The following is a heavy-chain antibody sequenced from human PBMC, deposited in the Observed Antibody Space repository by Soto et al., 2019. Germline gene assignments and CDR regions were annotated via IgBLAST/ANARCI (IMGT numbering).Heavy chain of an antibody. J-gene: IGHJ4*02. CDR3: TRACIGTGTTGPPDY. CDR1: GFTFGAYA. CDR2: IRSKAYGGTT. D-gene: IGHD3-10*01. V-gene: IGHV3-49*04. Sequence: EVQLVESGGGLVQPGRSLRLSCTASGFTFGAYAMSWVRQAPGKGLEWVGFIRSKAYGGTTEYAASVKGRFTISRDDSKSIAYLQMNSLKTEDTAGYYCTRACIGTGTTGPPDYWGQGTLVTVSS.